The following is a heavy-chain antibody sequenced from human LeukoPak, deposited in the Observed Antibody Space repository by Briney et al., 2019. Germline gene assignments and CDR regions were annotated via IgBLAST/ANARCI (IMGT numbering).Heavy chain of an antibody. CDR3: AREGYCSGGTCGFFDP. D-gene: IGHD2-15*01. V-gene: IGHV3-48*02. CDR1: GFTISSYS. J-gene: IGHJ5*02. Sequence: PGGSLRLSCAASGFTISSYSMNWVRQAPGKGLEWISYISSSSNTIYYADSVKGRFTISRDNGKSSLYLQMNSLRDEDTAVYYCAREGYCSGGTCGFFDPWGQGTLVTVSS. CDR2: ISSSSNTI.